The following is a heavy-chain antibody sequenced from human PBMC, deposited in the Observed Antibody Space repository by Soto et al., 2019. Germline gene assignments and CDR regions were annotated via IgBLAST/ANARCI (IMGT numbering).Heavy chain of an antibody. CDR1: GFTFSYHG. Sequence: QVHLVESGGGVVQPGRSLRLSCVASGFTFSYHGMHWVRQAPGKGLEWLAIIWYDGSTKYYADSVKGRFTISRDNSNNTLYLQMNSLRAEDTAVYYCARGLGSGDYTYAYFDYWGQGTLVTISS. J-gene: IGHJ4*02. CDR2: IWYDGSTK. V-gene: IGHV3-33*01. D-gene: IGHD4-17*01. CDR3: ARGLGSGDYTYAYFDY.